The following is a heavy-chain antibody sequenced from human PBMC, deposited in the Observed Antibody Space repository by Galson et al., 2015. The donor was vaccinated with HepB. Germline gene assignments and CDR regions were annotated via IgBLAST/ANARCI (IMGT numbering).Heavy chain of an antibody. J-gene: IGHJ4*02. V-gene: IGHV3-23*01. Sequence: SLRLSCAASGFTFSSYAMSWVRQAPGKGLEWVSAISGSGGSTYYADSVKGRFTISRDNSKNTLYLQMNSLRAEDTAVYYCAKVYCGGDCYLSSAGFDYWGQGTLVTVSS. CDR1: GFTFSSYA. CDR3: AKVYCGGDCYLSSAGFDY. CDR2: ISGSGGST. D-gene: IGHD2-21*01.